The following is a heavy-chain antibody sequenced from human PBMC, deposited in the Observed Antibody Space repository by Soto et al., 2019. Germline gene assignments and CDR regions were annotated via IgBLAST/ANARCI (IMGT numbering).Heavy chain of an antibody. CDR1: GFIFGNYA. Sequence: EVQLLESGGDLVQPGGSLRLSCAASGFIFGNYAMNWVRQAPGKGLEWVSGITKSGDYTYDADSVKGRFTISRDNSKNTLYLQMNDLRAEDTAIYYCAIEWRGGDYRGQGTLVIVSS. CDR2: ITKSGDYT. V-gene: IGHV3-23*01. D-gene: IGHD3-16*01. J-gene: IGHJ4*02. CDR3: AIEWRGGDY.